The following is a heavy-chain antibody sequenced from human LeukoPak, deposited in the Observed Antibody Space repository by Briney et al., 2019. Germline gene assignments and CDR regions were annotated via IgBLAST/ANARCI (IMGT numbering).Heavy chain of an antibody. CDR2: ISVCNGNT. D-gene: IGHD3-22*01. CDR3: ATDTSGFRNAFDI. CDR1: GYTFTSYG. Sequence: ASVKVSCKASGYTFTSYGISWVRQAPGQGLEWMGWISVCNGNTHHAQKFQGRVTVTTDTFTSTTYLELRSLRSDDTAVYYCATDTSGFRNAFDIWGQGTVVTVSS. V-gene: IGHV1-18*01. J-gene: IGHJ3*02.